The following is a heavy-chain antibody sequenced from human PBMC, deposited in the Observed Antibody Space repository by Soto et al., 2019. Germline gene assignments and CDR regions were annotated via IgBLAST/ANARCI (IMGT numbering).Heavy chain of an antibody. D-gene: IGHD6-19*01. J-gene: IGHJ5*02. CDR1: GGSLTSSDW. CDR2: TSHRGST. V-gene: IGHV4-4*02. Sequence: QVQLQESGPGLVKPSGTLSLTCAVSGGSLTSSDWWCWVRQPPGKGLEWIGETSHRGSTTYNPSLKCRVTISVDTSKNQYSLSLTSVTAADTAVYYCARDGHSSGWSWGQGTLVTVSS. CDR3: ARDGHSSGWS.